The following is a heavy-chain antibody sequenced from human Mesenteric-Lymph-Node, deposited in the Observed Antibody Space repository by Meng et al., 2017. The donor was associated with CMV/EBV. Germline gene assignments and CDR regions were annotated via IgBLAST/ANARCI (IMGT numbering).Heavy chain of an antibody. CDR1: GFIFRSYA. CDR3: ARDSGSYHY. D-gene: IGHD1-26*01. Sequence: GGSLRLSCAASGFIFRSYAMHWVRQAPGKGLEWVAVISYDGSNKYYADSVKGRFTISRDNSKNTLYLQMNSLTAEDTSLYYCARDSGSYHYWGQGTLVTVSS. J-gene: IGHJ4*02. V-gene: IGHV3-30-3*01. CDR2: ISYDGSNK.